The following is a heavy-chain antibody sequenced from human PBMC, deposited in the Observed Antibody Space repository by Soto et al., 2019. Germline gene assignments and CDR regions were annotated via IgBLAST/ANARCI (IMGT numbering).Heavy chain of an antibody. CDR1: GFSLSTTGVA. D-gene: IGHD4-17*01. V-gene: IGHV2-5*02. Sequence: QITLEESGPTLVKPTQTLTLTCTFSGFSLSTTGVAVGWIRQPPGKALEGLALIYWDDDKRYSPSLKGRLTITKATTKHRMVPTMTNVDPMDTATYFCSPCDATVTLFRPVYYFASWGQGTLVTVSS. CDR3: SPCDATVTLFRPVYYFAS. J-gene: IGHJ4*02. CDR2: IYWDDDK.